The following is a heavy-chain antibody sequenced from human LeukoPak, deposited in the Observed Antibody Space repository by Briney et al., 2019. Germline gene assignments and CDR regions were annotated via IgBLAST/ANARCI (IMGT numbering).Heavy chain of an antibody. CDR3: ARGVGNFRYFFDY. Sequence: GGSLRLSCAASGFIFSNYAMSWVRQAPGKGLKWVSTISGSGGTTYYADSVRGRFTISRDNAKNTLHLQMNRLRAEDTAVYYCARGVGNFRYFFDYWGQGTLVTVSS. V-gene: IGHV3-23*01. D-gene: IGHD2/OR15-2a*01. CDR1: GFIFSNYA. J-gene: IGHJ4*02. CDR2: ISGSGGTT.